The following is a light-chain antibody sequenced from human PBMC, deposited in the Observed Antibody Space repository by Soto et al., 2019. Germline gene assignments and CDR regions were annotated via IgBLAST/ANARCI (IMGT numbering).Light chain of an antibody. Sequence: EIVLTQSPGTLSLSPGERATISCRASQSVSSSYLAWYQQKPGQPPRLLIYCASSRGTGIPDRFRGSGSGTDFILTLSKLEQEDFGVYYLQPYGSSLITFGQGTRLEIK. CDR3: QPYGSSLIT. J-gene: IGKJ5*01. CDR1: QSVSSSY. V-gene: IGKV3-20*01. CDR2: CAS.